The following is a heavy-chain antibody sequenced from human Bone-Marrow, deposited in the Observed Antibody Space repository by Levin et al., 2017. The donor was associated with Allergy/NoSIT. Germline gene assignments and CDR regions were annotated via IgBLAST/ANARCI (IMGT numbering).Heavy chain of an antibody. CDR2: IYHSGST. CDR1: GGSISSSSYY. Sequence: TSSETLTLTCTVSGGSISSSSYYWGWIRQPPGTGLEWIGSIYHSGSTIHNPSLKSRVAISVDTSKNQVSLKLSSVAAADTGVYYCARWGRAAVAGDGDDAFDIWGQGTMVTVSS. J-gene: IGHJ3*02. CDR3: ARWGRAAVAGDGDDAFDI. D-gene: IGHD6-19*01. V-gene: IGHV4-39*01.